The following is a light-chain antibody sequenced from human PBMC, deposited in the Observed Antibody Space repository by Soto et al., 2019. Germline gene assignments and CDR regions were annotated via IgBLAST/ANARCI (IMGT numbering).Light chain of an antibody. V-gene: IGLV2-8*01. J-gene: IGLJ2*01. CDR2: EVS. CDR1: SSDVGGYNY. CDR3: SSYGGSNNFVI. Sequence: QSALTQPPSASGSPGQSVTISCTGTSSDVGGYNYVSWYQQHPGKAPKLMIYEVSQRPSGVPDRFSGSKSGNTASLTVSGLQAEDEGDYYCSSYGGSNNFVILGGGTKLNVL.